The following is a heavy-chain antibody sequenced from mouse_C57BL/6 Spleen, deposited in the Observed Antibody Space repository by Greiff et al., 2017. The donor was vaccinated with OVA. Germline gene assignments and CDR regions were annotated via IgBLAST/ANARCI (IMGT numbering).Heavy chain of an antibody. Sequence: VQLQESGPGLAQPSQSLSITCTASGFSLTSYGVHWVRQSPGKGLEWLGVIWRGGSTDYYAAFMSRLSTSKDNYKSQVFFKKNSLQAYDTAIYYCAKNGGAMDYWGQGTSVTVSS. CDR3: AKNGGAMDY. V-gene: IGHV2-5*01. J-gene: IGHJ4*01. CDR1: GFSLTSYG. CDR2: IWRGGST.